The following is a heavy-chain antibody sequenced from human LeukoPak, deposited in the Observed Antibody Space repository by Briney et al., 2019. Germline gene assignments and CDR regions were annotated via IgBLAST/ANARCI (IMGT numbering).Heavy chain of an antibody. J-gene: IGHJ6*02. D-gene: IGHD7-27*01. CDR2: VYYSGST. V-gene: IGHV4-39*01. CDR3: ARLSLGYYYYGMDV. Sequence: SETLSLTCTVSGGSISSSSNSWGRIRQSPGKGLEWIGGVYYSGSTYYNPSLKSRVTISVDTSKNQFSLKLSSVTAADTAMYYCARLSLGYYYYGMDVWGQGTTVTVSS. CDR1: GGSISSSSNS.